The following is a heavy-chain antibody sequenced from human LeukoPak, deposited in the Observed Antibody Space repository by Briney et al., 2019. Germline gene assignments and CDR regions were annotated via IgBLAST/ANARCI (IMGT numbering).Heavy chain of an antibody. D-gene: IGHD5-18*01. CDR2: ISAGAGST. Sequence: PGGSLRLSCAASGFTFSGYAMSWVRQAPGKGLEWVSTISAGAGSTYYADSVKGRFTISRDNSKNTLYVEMNSPRAEDTAEYYCAEVDTATGKLMQGWGKRTTVTF. J-gene: IGHJ6*01. CDR1: GFTFSGYA. V-gene: IGHV3-23*01. CDR3: AEVDTATGKLMQG.